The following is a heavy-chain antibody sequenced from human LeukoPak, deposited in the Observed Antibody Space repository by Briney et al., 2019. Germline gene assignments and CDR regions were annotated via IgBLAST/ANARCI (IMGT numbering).Heavy chain of an antibody. V-gene: IGHV3-43*01. J-gene: IGHJ4*02. CDR2: ISWDGGST. D-gene: IGHD4-17*01. Sequence: GGSLRLSCAASGFTFDDYTMHWVRQDPGKGLEWVSLISWDGGSTYYADSVKGRFTISRDNSKNSLYLQMNGLRTEDTALYYCAKSKTAVTTGYLDYWGQGTLVTVSS. CDR1: GFTFDDYT. CDR3: AKSKTAVTTGYLDY.